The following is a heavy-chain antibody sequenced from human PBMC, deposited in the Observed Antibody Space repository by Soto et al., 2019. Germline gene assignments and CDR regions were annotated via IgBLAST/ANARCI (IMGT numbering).Heavy chain of an antibody. CDR3: ARESEDLTSNFDY. CDR2: ISSTTNYI. Sequence: SGGSLRLSCAASGFTFTRYSMHWVRQAPGKGLEWVSSISSTTNYIYYGDSMKGRFTISRDNAKNSMYLEMNSLRAEDTAVYYCARESEDLTSNFDYWGQGTLVTVSS. J-gene: IGHJ4*02. CDR1: GFTFTRYS. V-gene: IGHV3-21*06.